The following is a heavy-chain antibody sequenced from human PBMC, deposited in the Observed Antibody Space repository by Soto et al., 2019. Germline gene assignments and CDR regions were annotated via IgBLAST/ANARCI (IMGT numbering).Heavy chain of an antibody. Sequence: QLQLQESGPGLVKPSETLSLTFTVSCGSISSSSYYWGWIRQPPGKALEWIGSIYYSGSTYYNPSLKSRVTISVDTSRNQFSLKLISVTAADTAVYDCASHQRSAGYFDYWCQGTLVTVSS. V-gene: IGHV4-39*01. CDR1: CGSISSSSYY. CDR2: IYYSGST. J-gene: IGHJ4*02. D-gene: IGHD6-25*01. CDR3: ASHQRSAGYFDY.